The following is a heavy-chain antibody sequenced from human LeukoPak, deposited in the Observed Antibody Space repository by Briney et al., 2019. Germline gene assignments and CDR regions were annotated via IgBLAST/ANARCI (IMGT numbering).Heavy chain of an antibody. CDR1: GFTFSSYW. D-gene: IGHD6-19*01. CDR2: IKTDGTTT. J-gene: IGHJ4*02. V-gene: IGHV3-74*01. CDR3: ARGPYTSGVYRLDY. Sequence: GGSLRLSCAASGFTFSSYWMHWVRQAQGEGLVWVSRIKTDGTTTNYADSVKGRFTVSRDNAKNTLYLQMNSLRAEDTAVYYCARGPYTSGVYRLDYWGQGTLVTVSS.